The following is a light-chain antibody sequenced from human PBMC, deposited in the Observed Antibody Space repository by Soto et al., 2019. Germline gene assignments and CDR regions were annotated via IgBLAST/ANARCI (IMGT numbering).Light chain of an antibody. CDR2: KAS. Sequence: DIQMTQSPSTLSASVGDSVTITCRASQSISTWLAWYQQKPGKAPRLLIYKASTLEIGVPSRFSGSGSGTGFTLTISSLQPDDFATYYCQHYNSYSEAFGQGTKVDI. CDR1: QSISTW. V-gene: IGKV1-5*03. CDR3: QHYNSYSEA. J-gene: IGKJ1*01.